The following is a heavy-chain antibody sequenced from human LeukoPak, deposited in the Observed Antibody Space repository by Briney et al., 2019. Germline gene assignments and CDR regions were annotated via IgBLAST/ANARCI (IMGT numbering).Heavy chain of an antibody. CDR2: IASETYGGTA. J-gene: IGHJ4*02. V-gene: IGHV3-49*04. Sequence: GGSLRLSCAASGFTFSTYAMSWVRQAPGKGLEWVGFIASETYGGTAEYAASVKGRFTISRDDSKSIAYLQMNSLKTEDTAVYYCTRDQTPYYWGQGTLVTVSS. CDR1: GFTFSTYA. CDR3: TRDQTPYY.